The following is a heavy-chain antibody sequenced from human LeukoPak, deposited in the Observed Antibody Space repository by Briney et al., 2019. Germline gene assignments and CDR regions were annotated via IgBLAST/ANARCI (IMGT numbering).Heavy chain of an antibody. CDR3: ARQQWLAPLDY. D-gene: IGHD6-19*01. Sequence: GGSLRLSCAASGFTFSSYSMNWFRQAPAGGLEWGSSSISSSSYIYYTHSLKGRFTISRDNAKNSLYLQMNRLRAEDTAVYYCARQQWLAPLDYWGQGTLVTVCS. V-gene: IGHV3-21*01. CDR1: GFTFSSYS. J-gene: IGHJ4*02. CDR2: SISSSSYI.